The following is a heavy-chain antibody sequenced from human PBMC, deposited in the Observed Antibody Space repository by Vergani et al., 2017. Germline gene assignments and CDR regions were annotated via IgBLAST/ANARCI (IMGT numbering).Heavy chain of an antibody. J-gene: IGHJ6*03. CDR1: GFTFNTYT. Sequence: EVQLVESGGGLVQPGGSLRLSCAASGFTFNTYTMNWVRQAPGKGLEWISYISSSSSTVYYAASVKGRFTISRDNARNSLYLQMNSLRAEDTAVYYCARDRVEQWLAPYNMDVWGKGTTVTVSS. V-gene: IGHV3-48*01. CDR2: ISSSSSTV. D-gene: IGHD6-19*01. CDR3: ARDRVEQWLAPYNMDV.